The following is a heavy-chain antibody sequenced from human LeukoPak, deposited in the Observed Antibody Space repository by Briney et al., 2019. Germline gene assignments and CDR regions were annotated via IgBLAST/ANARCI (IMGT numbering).Heavy chain of an antibody. CDR2: KKEDGSEK. J-gene: IGHJ3*02. CDR3: AREPGIGYAFDI. V-gene: IGHV3-7*01. D-gene: IGHD3-10*01. Sequence: GGSLRPPLGVPGINLSYFWVNLVRQAPGKGPEWVANKKEDGSEKHYVDSVKGRFTISRDNAKNSLYLQMNSLRAEDTAVYYCAREPGIGYAFDIWGQGTMVTVSS. CDR1: GINLSYFW.